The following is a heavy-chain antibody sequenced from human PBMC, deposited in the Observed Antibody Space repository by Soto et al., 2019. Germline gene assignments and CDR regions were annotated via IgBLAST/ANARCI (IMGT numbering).Heavy chain of an antibody. CDR2: TYYKSKWNN. Sequence: SETLSLTCVISGDSASSNSAGCNWIRQSPSRGLEWLGRTYYKSKWNNDYALSVKSRITINPDTSKNQFSLHLYSVTPEDTAVYYCTGITWFRGMDVWGQGTPVTVSS. D-gene: IGHD3-10*01. CDR3: TGITWFRGMDV. J-gene: IGHJ6*02. V-gene: IGHV6-1*01. CDR1: GDSASSNSAG.